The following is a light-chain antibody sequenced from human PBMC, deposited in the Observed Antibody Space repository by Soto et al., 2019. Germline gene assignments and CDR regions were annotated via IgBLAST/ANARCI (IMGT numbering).Light chain of an antibody. CDR3: QQYSNLVT. J-gene: IGKJ2*01. CDR2: DAS. Sequence: IQMTQSPSTLSASVGDRFTITCQASQTISTLLAWYQHKPGKAPNLLIYDASSLESGVPSRFSGSGSGTEFTLTISSLQPDDSATYYCQQYSNLVTFGQGTKLEI. V-gene: IGKV1-5*01. CDR1: QTISTL.